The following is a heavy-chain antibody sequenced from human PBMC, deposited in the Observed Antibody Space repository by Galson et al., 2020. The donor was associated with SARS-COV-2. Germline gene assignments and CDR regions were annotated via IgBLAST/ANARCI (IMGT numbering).Heavy chain of an antibody. CDR2: IGISGGRT. V-gene: IGHV3-23*01. J-gene: IGHJ3*01. D-gene: IGHD4-17*01. CDR1: GFSFGSYA. Sequence: GWSLRLSCAASGFSFGSYAMSWVRQAPGKGLEWVSRIGISGGRTDYGDSAKGRFTISRDNSKNILYLQLKRLRVEDTAVYYCAKDSTPPDPDGDYDGGHDAFDLWGQGTMVTVFS. CDR3: AKDSTPPDPDGDYDGGHDAFDL.